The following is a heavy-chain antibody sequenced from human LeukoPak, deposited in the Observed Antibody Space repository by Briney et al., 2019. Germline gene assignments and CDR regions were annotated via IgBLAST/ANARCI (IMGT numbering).Heavy chain of an antibody. CDR3: AKDSQGYCSGGSCYPFDY. V-gene: IGHV3-23*01. J-gene: IGHJ4*02. D-gene: IGHD2-15*01. Sequence: TGGSLRLSCAASGFTFSSYGMSWVRQAPGKGLEWVSAISGSGGSTYYADSVKGRFTISRDNSKNTLYLQMNSLRAEDTAVYYCAKDSQGYCSGGSCYPFDYWGQGTLVTVSS. CDR1: GFTFSSYG. CDR2: ISGSGGST.